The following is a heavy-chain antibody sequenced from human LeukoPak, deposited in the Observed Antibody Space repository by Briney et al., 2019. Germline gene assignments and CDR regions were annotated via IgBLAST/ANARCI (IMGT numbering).Heavy chain of an antibody. Sequence: GGSLRLSCAASGFTFSTYWMHWVRHAPGKGLVWVSRINTDGSTTTYADSVKGRFTISRDNAKNTLYLQMNSRRAEDTAVYYCARSPRGSHFDYWGQGTLVTVSS. V-gene: IGHV3-74*01. J-gene: IGHJ4*02. CDR3: ARSPRGSHFDY. CDR1: GFTFSTYW. CDR2: INTDGSTT. D-gene: IGHD3-16*01.